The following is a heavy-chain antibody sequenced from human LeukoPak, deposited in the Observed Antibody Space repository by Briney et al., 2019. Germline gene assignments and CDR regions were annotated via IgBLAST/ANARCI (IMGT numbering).Heavy chain of an antibody. CDR3: ARGVNYAMDV. CDR1: GFTFSSYG. V-gene: IGHV3-74*01. J-gene: IGHJ6*02. Sequence: GRSLRLSCAASGFTFSSYGMHWVRQAPGKGLVWVSRIDSDESSTTYADSVKGRFTTSRDNAKNTVFLQMNSLRAEDTAVYYCARGVNYAMDVWGQGTTVTVSS. CDR2: IDSDESST. D-gene: IGHD4-23*01.